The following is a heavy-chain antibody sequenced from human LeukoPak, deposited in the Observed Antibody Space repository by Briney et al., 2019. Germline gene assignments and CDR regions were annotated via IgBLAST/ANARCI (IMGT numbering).Heavy chain of an antibody. CDR2: IIPIFGTA. V-gene: IGHV1-69*06. D-gene: IGHD6-13*01. Sequence: SVKVSCKASGGTFSSYAISWVRQAPGQALEWMGGIIPIFGTANYAQKFQGRVTITADKSTSTAYMELSSLRSEDTAVYYCARGVEAAAGPFDPWGQGTLVTVSS. CDR3: ARGVEAAAGPFDP. J-gene: IGHJ5*02. CDR1: GGTFSSYA.